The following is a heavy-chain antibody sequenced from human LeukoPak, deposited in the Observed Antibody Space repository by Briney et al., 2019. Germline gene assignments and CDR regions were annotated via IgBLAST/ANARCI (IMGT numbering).Heavy chain of an antibody. CDR1: GFSFNTYW. V-gene: IGHV3-7*04. CDR2: IKQDGSEK. CDR3: ARVRGDRDILTGYFKLYFDY. D-gene: IGHD3-9*01. Sequence: GGSLRLSCAASGFSFNTYWMTWVRQAPGKGLEWVANIKQDGSEKDYVDSVKGRFTISRDNGKNSLYLEMNSLRGDDTAVYYCARVRGDRDILTGYFKLYFDYWGQGTLSPSPQ. J-gene: IGHJ4*02.